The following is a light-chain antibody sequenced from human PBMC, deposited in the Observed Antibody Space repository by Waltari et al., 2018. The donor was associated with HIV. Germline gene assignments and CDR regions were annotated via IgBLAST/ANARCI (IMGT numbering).Light chain of an antibody. CDR3: QQYNNWPPYT. Sequence: EIVMTQSPATLSVSPGERATLSCRASQSVRSNLAWYQQKHGQAPRLLIYGASSRATGIPARFSGSGSGTEFTLTISSLQSEDFAVYYCQQYNNWPPYTFGQGTKLEI. V-gene: IGKV3-15*01. CDR1: QSVRSN. CDR2: GAS. J-gene: IGKJ2*01.